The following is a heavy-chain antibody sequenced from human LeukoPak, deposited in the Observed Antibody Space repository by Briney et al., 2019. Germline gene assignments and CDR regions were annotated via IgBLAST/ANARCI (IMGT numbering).Heavy chain of an antibody. CDR2: IKQDGSEK. CDR1: GFTFSSYW. Sequence: PGGSLRLSCAASGFTFSSYWMSWVRQAPGKGLEWVANIKQDGSEKYYVDSVKGRFTISRDNAKNSLYLQMGSLRAEDMAVYYCARVEGHGYFDYWSQGTLVTVSS. J-gene: IGHJ4*02. CDR3: ARVEGHGYFDY. D-gene: IGHD3-3*01. V-gene: IGHV3-7*01.